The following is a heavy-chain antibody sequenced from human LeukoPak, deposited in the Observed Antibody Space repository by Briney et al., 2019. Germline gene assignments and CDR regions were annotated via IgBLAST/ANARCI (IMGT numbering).Heavy chain of an antibody. V-gene: IGHV4-34*01. Sequence: SETLSLTCAVYGGSFSGYYWSWIRQPPGKGLEWIGEINLSGSTNYNPSLKSRVTISVDTSKNQFSLKLSSVTAADTAVYYCARHPRSDSSGWSINFDYWGQGTLVTVSS. CDR1: GGSFSGYY. CDR2: INLSGST. J-gene: IGHJ4*02. CDR3: ARHPRSDSSGWSINFDY. D-gene: IGHD6-19*01.